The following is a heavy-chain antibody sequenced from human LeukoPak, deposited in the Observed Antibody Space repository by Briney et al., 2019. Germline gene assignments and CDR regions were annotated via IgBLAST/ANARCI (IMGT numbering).Heavy chain of an antibody. J-gene: IGHJ6*03. CDR3: ARDSGGWPRDYYYYYMDV. CDR1: GYTFTGYY. CDR2: INPNSGGT. V-gene: IGHV1-2*02. Sequence: ASVKVSCKASGYTFTGYYMHWVRQAPGQGLEWMGWINPNSGGTNYAQKFQGRVTMTRDTSISTAYMELSRLRSDDTAVYYCARDSGGWPRDYYYYYMDVWGKGTTVTVSS. D-gene: IGHD6-19*01.